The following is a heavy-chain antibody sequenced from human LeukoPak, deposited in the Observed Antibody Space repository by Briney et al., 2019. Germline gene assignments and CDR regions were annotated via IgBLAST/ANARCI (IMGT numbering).Heavy chain of an antibody. J-gene: IGHJ4*02. Sequence: GGSLRLSCAASGFTFSSYGMHWVRQAPGKGLEWVAFIRYDGSNKYYADSVKGRFTISRDNSKNTLYLQMNSLRAEDTAVYYCAKVGATMVRGVMDYWGQGTLVTVSS. CDR2: IRYDGSNK. D-gene: IGHD3-10*01. CDR1: GFTFSSYG. CDR3: AKVGATMVRGVMDY. V-gene: IGHV3-30*02.